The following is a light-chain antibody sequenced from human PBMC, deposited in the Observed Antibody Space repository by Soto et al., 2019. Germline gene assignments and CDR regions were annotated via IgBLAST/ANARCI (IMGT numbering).Light chain of an antibody. Sequence: DIVMTQSPLSLPVTPGEPASISCRSSQSLLHSNGYNYLDWYLQKPGQSPQLLIYLGSNRASGVPDRFSGSGSGTDFTLKISRVEAEDVGVYYCMQALQTPAFFGPGTKVDIK. CDR2: LGS. CDR1: QSLLHSNGYNY. CDR3: MQALQTPAF. J-gene: IGKJ3*01. V-gene: IGKV2-28*01.